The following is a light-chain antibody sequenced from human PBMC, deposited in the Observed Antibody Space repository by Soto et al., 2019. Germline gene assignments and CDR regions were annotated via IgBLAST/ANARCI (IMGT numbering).Light chain of an antibody. V-gene: IGLV2-14*03. Sequence: QSALTQPASVSGSPGQSITISCTGTSSDVGAYNYVSWYQHHPGKAPKLMIYAVSNRPSGVSNRFSGSKSGNTASLTISGLQAEDEADYYCSSYTSSSTSIFGGGTKLTVL. J-gene: IGLJ2*01. CDR1: SSDVGAYNY. CDR3: SSYTSSSTSI. CDR2: AVS.